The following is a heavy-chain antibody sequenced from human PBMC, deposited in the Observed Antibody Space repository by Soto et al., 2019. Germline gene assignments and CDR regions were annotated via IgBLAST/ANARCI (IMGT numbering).Heavy chain of an antibody. Sequence: SQTLSLTCAVSGGSISSGGYSWSWIRQPPGKGLEWIGYIYHSGSTYYNPSLKSRVTISVDRSKNQFSLKLSSVTAADTAVYYCARGMTTAPTLDYCGQGTLVTVSS. D-gene: IGHD4-4*01. J-gene: IGHJ4*02. CDR1: GGSISSGGYS. CDR3: ARGMTTAPTLDY. V-gene: IGHV4-30-2*01. CDR2: IYHSGST.